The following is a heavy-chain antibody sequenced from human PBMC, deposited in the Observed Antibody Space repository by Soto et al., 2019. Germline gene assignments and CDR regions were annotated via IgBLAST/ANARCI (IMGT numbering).Heavy chain of an antibody. Sequence: PSETLSLTCTVSGGSIYRSGYYWGWIRQPPGRGLEWLGNIDYNGVTYSNPSLKSRVTISRDTSKNQFSLKLTSVTAADTALYYCGKVLVGATGHTDSDSWGPGTLVTVSS. CDR1: GGSIYRSGYY. CDR3: GKVLVGATGHTDSDS. D-gene: IGHD2-15*01. V-gene: IGHV4-39*01. J-gene: IGHJ4*02. CDR2: IDYNGVT.